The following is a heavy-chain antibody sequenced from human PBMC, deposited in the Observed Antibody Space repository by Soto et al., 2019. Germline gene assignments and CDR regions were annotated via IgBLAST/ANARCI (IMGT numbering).Heavy chain of an antibody. D-gene: IGHD1-26*01. CDR2: IYYSGTTT. V-gene: IGHV4-59*08. J-gene: IGHJ4*01. Sequence: SETLSLTCTVSGGSISSYYWSWIRQPPGKGLEWIGYIYYSGTTTNYNPSLKSRVTLSVDTSKNQFSLKLSSVTAADTAVYYCARLGGSYAVPQFDYWGQGTLVTGS. CDR3: ARLGGSYAVPQFDY. CDR1: GGSISSYY.